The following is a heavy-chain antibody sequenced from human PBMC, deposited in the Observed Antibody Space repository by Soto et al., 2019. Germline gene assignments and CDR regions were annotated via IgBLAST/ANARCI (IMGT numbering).Heavy chain of an antibody. CDR3: ASSIN. Sequence: PVGFLRLSCAASGFPFSSYGMHWVRQAPGKGLDWVAVIWYDGSNKDYADSVRGRFTISRDNSKNTLYLQMNNLRADDTAVYYCASSINWGQGTLVTVSS. CDR1: GFPFSSYG. V-gene: IGHV3-33*01. CDR2: IWYDGSNK. J-gene: IGHJ4*02.